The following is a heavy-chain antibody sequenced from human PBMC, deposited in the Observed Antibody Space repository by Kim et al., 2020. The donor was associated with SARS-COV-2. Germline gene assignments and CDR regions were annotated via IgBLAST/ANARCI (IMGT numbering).Heavy chain of an antibody. J-gene: IGHJ3*02. Sequence: YNTSLKSRVTISVDTSKNQFSLKLSSVTAADTAVYYCARDRKSARPAFDIWGQGTMVTVSS. D-gene: IGHD6-6*01. V-gene: IGHV4-31*02. CDR3: ARDRKSARPAFDI.